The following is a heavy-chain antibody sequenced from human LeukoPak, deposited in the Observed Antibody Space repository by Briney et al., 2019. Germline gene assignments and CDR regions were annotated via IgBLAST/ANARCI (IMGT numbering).Heavy chain of an antibody. V-gene: IGHV4-59*01. J-gene: IGHJ4*02. CDR1: GGSISSYY. Sequence: PSETLSLTCTVSGGSISSYYWSWIRQPPGKGLEWIGYIYYSGSTNYNPSLKSRVTISVDTSKNQFSLKLSSVTAADTAVYYCARRKNVYGDYGYWGQGTLVTVSS. D-gene: IGHD4-17*01. CDR2: IYYSGST. CDR3: ARRKNVYGDYGY.